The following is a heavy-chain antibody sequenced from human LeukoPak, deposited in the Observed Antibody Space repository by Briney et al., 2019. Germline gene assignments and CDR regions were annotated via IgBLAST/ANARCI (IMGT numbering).Heavy chain of an antibody. V-gene: IGHV4-39*01. CDR1: SGSISSRNYY. Sequence: SETLSLTCTVSSGSISSRNYYWGWIRQPPGKGLEGIGNMYYSGSTYYNPSLKSRVTMSVDTSKNQFSLKLSSMTAADTAVYYCARLDWETNAFDIWGQGTMVTVSS. J-gene: IGHJ3*02. CDR2: MYYSGST. D-gene: IGHD3-9*01. CDR3: ARLDWETNAFDI.